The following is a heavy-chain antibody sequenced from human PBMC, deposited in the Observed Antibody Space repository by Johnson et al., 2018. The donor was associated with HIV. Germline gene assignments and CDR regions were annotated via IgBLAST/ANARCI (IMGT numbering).Heavy chain of an antibody. Sequence: VQLVESGGGLVQPGRSLRLSCAASGFTFHDYAMHWVRQAPGKGLEWVSGISWNSGSIDYADSVKGRFTISRDNAKNSLYLQMNSLRAEDTALYYCANDRTGWGIGAAGSAFDTGGQGTLVTVSS. V-gene: IGHV3-9*01. J-gene: IGHJ3*02. CDR3: ANDRTGWGIGAAGSAFDT. D-gene: IGHD6-13*01. CDR2: ISWNSGSI. CDR1: GFTFHDYA.